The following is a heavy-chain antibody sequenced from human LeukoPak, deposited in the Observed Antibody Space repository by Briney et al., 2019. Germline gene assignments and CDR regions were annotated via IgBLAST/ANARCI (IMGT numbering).Heavy chain of an antibody. CDR2: IYYTGST. CDR1: GGSISSYY. J-gene: IGHJ4*02. D-gene: IGHD4-23*01. CDR3: ARVGFGNTPHPIDY. V-gene: IGHV4-59*01. Sequence: SETLSLTCTVSGGSISSYYWSWIRQPPEKGLEWIGYIYYTGSTNYNPSLRSRVTISVDTSKNQFSLGLSSVTAADTAVYYCARVGFGNTPHPIDYWGQGALVTVSS.